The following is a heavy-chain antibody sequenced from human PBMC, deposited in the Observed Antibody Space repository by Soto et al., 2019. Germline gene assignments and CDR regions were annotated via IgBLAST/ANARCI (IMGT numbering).Heavy chain of an antibody. J-gene: IGHJ6*03. CDR3: ATALRFTFTTGYYMDV. V-gene: IGHV3-23*01. Sequence: EVQLLESGGGLVQPGGSLRLSCAASGFTVSSYAMSWVRQAPGKGLEWVSVISGSGSTYSADSVKGRFTISRDSSKNTVYLLMNILRAEVTAVYYCATALRFTFTTGYYMDVWGRGTTVTFSS. D-gene: IGHD3-16*01. CDR2: ISGSGST. CDR1: GFTVSSYA.